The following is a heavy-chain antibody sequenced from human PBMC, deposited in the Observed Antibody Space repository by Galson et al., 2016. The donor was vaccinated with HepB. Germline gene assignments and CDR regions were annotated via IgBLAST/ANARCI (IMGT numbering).Heavy chain of an antibody. CDR3: ARGILEPTALPHCFDN. CDR2: ISGSGTTI. CDR1: GFSFNAYS. D-gene: IGHD2-21*02. Sequence: SLRLSCAASGFSFNAYSMNWVRQAPGKGLEWISYISGSGTTILYADSVRGRITISRDNAKNSVSLQMKSLRAEDTALYYCARGILEPTALPHCFDNWGRGSLVTVAS. V-gene: IGHV3-48*04. J-gene: IGHJ4*02.